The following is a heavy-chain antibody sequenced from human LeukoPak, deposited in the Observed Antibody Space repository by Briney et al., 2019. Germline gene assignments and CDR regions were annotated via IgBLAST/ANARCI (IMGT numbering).Heavy chain of an antibody. CDR2: IYYSGST. V-gene: IGHV4-31*03. CDR3: ARDFGRRYYFDY. Sequence: SQTLSLTCTVSGGSISSGGYYWSWIRQHPGMGLEWIGYIYYSGSTYYNPSLKSRVTISVDTSKNQFSLKLSSVTAADTAVYYCARDFGRRYYFDYWGQGTLVTVSS. D-gene: IGHD3-16*01. CDR1: GGSISSGGYY. J-gene: IGHJ4*02.